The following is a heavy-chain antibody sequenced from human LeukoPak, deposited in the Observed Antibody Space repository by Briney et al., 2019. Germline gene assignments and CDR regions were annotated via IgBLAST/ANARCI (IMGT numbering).Heavy chain of an antibody. V-gene: IGHV3-30*02. D-gene: IGHD1-7*01. CDR1: GFTFSSYG. J-gene: IGHJ6*03. CDR3: AKGRGLELLYYYYMDV. Sequence: PGGSLRLSCAASGFTFSSYGMHWVRQAPGKGLEWVAFIRYDGSNKYYADSVKGRFTISRDNSKNTLYLQMNSLRAEDTAVYYCAKGRGLELLYYYYMDVWGKGTTVTVSS. CDR2: IRYDGSNK.